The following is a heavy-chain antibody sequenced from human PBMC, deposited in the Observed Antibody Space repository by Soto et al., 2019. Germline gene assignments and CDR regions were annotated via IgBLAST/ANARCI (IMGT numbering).Heavy chain of an antibody. CDR3: ARELRGYSYFAYYGMDV. CDR2: IWYDGSNK. V-gene: IGHV3-33*01. J-gene: IGHJ6*02. CDR1: GFTFSSYG. Sequence: QVQLVESEGGVVQPGRSLRLSCAASGFTFSSYGMHWVRQAPGKGLEWVAVIWYDGSNKYYADSVKGRFTISRDNSKNTLYLQMNSLRAEDTAVYYGARELRGYSYFAYYGMDVWGQGTTVTVSS. D-gene: IGHD5-18*01.